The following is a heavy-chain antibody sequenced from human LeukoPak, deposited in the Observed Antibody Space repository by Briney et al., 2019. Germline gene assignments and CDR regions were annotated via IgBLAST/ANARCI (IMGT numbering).Heavy chain of an antibody. CDR3: AKDPLITMVPSFDY. D-gene: IGHD3-10*01. Sequence: GGSLRLSCAASGFTLSSDAMSWVRQAPGKGLEWVSAISGSGGSTYYADSVKGGFTISRDNSKNTPYLQMNSRRAEDTAVYYCAKDPLITMVPSFDYWGQGTLVTVSS. V-gene: IGHV3-23*01. CDR2: ISGSGGST. CDR1: GFTLSSDA. J-gene: IGHJ4*02.